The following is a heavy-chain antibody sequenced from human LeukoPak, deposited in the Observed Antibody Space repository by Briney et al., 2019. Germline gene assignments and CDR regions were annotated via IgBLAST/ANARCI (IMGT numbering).Heavy chain of an antibody. CDR2: ISSSSSYT. Sequence: PGGSLRLSCAASGFTFSDYYISWIRQAPGKGLEWVSYISSSSSYTNYADSVKGRFTTSRDNAKNSLYLQMNSLRAEDTAVYYCARFKREWLRSEYYFDYWGQGTLVTVSS. D-gene: IGHD5-12*01. J-gene: IGHJ4*02. CDR1: GFTFSDYY. V-gene: IGHV3-11*06. CDR3: ARFKREWLRSEYYFDY.